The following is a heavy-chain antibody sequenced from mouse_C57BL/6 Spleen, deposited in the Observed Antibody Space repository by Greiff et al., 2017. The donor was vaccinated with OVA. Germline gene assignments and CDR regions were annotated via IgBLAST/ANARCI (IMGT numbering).Heavy chain of an antibody. Sequence: QVQLKESGPELVKPGASVKISCKASGYAFSSSWMNWVKQRPGKGLEWIGRIYPGDGDTNYNGKFKGKATLTADKSSSTAYMQLSSLTSEDSAVDSCAADDYDEAMDYWGKGTTVTVSS. V-gene: IGHV1-82*01. CDR3: AADDYDEAMDY. CDR1: GYAFSSSW. J-gene: IGHJ4*01. D-gene: IGHD2-4*01. CDR2: IYPGDGDT.